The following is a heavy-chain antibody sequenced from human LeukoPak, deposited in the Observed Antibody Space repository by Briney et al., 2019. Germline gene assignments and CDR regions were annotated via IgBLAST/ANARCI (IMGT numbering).Heavy chain of an antibody. J-gene: IGHJ4*02. D-gene: IGHD2/OR15-2a*01. V-gene: IGHV3-15*01. CDR2: IKSNADGGTP. CDR3: TTFYHEYSPY. Sequence: AGGSLRLSRAASGFSFMNAWMIWVRQAPGKGLEWVGRIKSNADGGTPDYAAPARGRFTISRDDSKNTLYLQMNSLKTEDTAVYYCTTFYHEYSPYWGRGTLVTVSS. CDR1: GFSFMNAW.